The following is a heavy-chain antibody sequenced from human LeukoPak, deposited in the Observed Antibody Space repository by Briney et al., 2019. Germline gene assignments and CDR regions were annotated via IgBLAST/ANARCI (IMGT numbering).Heavy chain of an antibody. Sequence: PGGSLRLSCAASGFTFSSYEMNWLRQAPGKGQEWVSYISSSGSTIYYADSVKGRFTISRDNAKNSLYLQMNSLRAEDTAVYYCARVSSIAAAGIPDYWGQGTLVTVSS. CDR1: GFTFSSYE. J-gene: IGHJ4*02. CDR3: ARVSSIAAAGIPDY. V-gene: IGHV3-48*03. CDR2: ISSSGSTI. D-gene: IGHD6-13*01.